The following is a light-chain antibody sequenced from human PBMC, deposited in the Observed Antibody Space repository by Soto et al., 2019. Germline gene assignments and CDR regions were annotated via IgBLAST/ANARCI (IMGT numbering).Light chain of an antibody. CDR2: EVT. V-gene: IGLV2-8*01. CDR1: TSDIGDYNY. CDR3: SSYAGNNNYV. J-gene: IGLJ1*01. Sequence: QSALTQPPSASGSRGQSVTCCGTGTTSDIGDYNYVSWYQQHPGKAPKLMIYEVTKRPSGVPDRFPGSKSGNTASLTVSGLQADDEADYYCSSYAGNNNYVFGTGTKVTVL.